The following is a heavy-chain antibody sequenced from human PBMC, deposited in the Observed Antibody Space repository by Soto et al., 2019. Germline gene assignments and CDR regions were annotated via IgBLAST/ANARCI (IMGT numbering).Heavy chain of an antibody. CDR2: IYYSGST. CDR1: GGSISSGGYY. J-gene: IGHJ6*02. Sequence: QVQLQESGPGLVKPSQTLSLTCTVSGGSISSGGYYWSWIRQHPGKGLEWIGYIYYSGSTYYNPSLKSRVTISVDTSKNQFSLKLSSVTAADTAVYYCASGPSLSSGYYYGMDVWGQGTTVTVSS. CDR3: ASGPSLSSGYYYGMDV. V-gene: IGHV4-31*03. D-gene: IGHD3-16*01.